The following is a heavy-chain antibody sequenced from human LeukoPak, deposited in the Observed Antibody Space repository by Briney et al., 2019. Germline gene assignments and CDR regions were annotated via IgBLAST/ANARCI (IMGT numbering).Heavy chain of an antibody. D-gene: IGHD2-15*01. V-gene: IGHV4-61*02. Sequence: PSQTLSLTCTVSGGSISSGSYYWSWIRQPAGKGLEWIGRIYTSGSTNYNPSLKSRVTISVDTSKNQFSLNLSSVTAADTAVYYCARVKVVGGNYMDVWGKGTTVTVSS. CDR1: GGSISSGSYY. CDR3: ARVKVVGGNYMDV. CDR2: IYTSGST. J-gene: IGHJ6*03.